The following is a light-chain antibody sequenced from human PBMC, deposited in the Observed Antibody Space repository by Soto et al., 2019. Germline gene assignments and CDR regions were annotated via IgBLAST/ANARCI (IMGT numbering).Light chain of an antibody. V-gene: IGKV3-11*01. Sequence: EVVLTQSPVTLSLSPGERATLSCRASQSFRGLLAWYQQKPGQAPRLLIYDAYNRDTGIPPRFSGSGSGKDFTLTISSLEPEDSAVYYCQQRHMWPITFGQGTRLEIK. CDR1: QSFRGL. CDR2: DAY. J-gene: IGKJ5*01. CDR3: QQRHMWPIT.